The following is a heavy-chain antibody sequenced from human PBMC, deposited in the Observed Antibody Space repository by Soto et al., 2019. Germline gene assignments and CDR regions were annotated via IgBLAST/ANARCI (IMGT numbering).Heavy chain of an antibody. V-gene: IGHV1-18*01. J-gene: IGHJ3*02. D-gene: IGHD3-3*01. Sequence: SGAEVKKPGASVKVSCKASGYTFTSYGISWVRQAPGQGLEWMGWISAYNGNTNYAQKLQGRVTMTTDTSTSTAYMELRSLRSDDTAVYYCARAIEGPYYDFWSGYYIDAFDIWGQGTMVTVSS. CDR3: ARAIEGPYYDFWSGYYIDAFDI. CDR2: ISAYNGNT. CDR1: GYTFTSYG.